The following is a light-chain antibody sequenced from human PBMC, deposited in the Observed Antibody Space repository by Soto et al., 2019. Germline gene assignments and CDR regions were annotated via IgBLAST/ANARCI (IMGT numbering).Light chain of an antibody. Sequence: QSALTQPPSASGSPGQSVTISCTGTSSDVGGYKYVSWYQQYPGKAPKLMIYEVSKRPSGVPDRFSGSKSGNTASLTVSGLQAEDEADYYCISYAGSNNVFGTGTKLTVL. CDR3: ISYAGSNNV. J-gene: IGLJ1*01. V-gene: IGLV2-8*01. CDR1: SSDVGGYKY. CDR2: EVS.